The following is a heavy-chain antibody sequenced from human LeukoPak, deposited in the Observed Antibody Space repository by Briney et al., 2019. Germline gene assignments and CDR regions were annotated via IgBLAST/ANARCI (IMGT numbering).Heavy chain of an antibody. CDR1: GFTFSSYG. J-gene: IGHJ6*02. CDR2: ISYDGSNK. CDR3: AKRSSYSSSSYLYVMDV. Sequence: GGSLRLSCAASGFTFSSYGMHWVRQAPGKGLEWVAVISYDGSNKYYADSVKGRFTISRDNSKNTLYLQMNSLRAEDTAVYYCAKRSSYSSSSYLYVMDVWGQGTTVTVSS. D-gene: IGHD6-13*01. V-gene: IGHV3-30*18.